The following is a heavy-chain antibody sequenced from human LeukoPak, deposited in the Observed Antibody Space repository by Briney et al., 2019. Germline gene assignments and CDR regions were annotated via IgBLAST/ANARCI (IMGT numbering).Heavy chain of an antibody. Sequence: GGSLRLSCAASGFTFSDYGMHWVRHGPGRGLEWVSAIGTLFDSYYADSVKGRFTISRDNSKNTLYLQMNSLRAEDTAVYYCARDSGYSSSWYTITYYFDYWGQGTLVTVSS. CDR2: IGTLFDS. CDR1: GFTFSDYG. J-gene: IGHJ4*02. D-gene: IGHD6-13*01. CDR3: ARDSGYSSSWYTITYYFDY. V-gene: IGHV3-13*04.